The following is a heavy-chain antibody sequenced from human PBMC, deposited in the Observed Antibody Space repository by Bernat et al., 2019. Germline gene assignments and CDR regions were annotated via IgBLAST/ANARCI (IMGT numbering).Heavy chain of an antibody. CDR2: ISYDGSNK. D-gene: IGHD3-3*01. J-gene: IGHJ6*02. Sequence: QVQLVESGGGVVQPGRSLRLSCAASGFTFSSYAMHWVRQAPGKGLEWVAVISYDGSNKYYADSVKGRFTISRVNSKNTLYLQMNSLRAEDTAVYYCARDKLRGVTYYYYGMDVWGQGTTVTVSS. CDR3: ARDKLRGVTYYYYGMDV. CDR1: GFTFSSYA. V-gene: IGHV3-30-3*01.